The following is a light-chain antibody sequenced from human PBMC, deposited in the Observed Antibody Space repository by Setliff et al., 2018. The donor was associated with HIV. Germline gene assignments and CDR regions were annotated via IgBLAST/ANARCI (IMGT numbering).Light chain of an antibody. Sequence: QSVLTQPPSASGSPGQSVTISCTGTSSDVGGYNFVSWYQQHPGKAPKLLIYEVSQRPSGVPDRFSGSKSGNTASLTVSGLQAEDEADYHCCSNTGSNTYVVGSGTKVTVL. V-gene: IGLV2-8*01. J-gene: IGLJ1*01. CDR2: EVS. CDR1: SSDVGGYNF. CDR3: CSNTGSNTYV.